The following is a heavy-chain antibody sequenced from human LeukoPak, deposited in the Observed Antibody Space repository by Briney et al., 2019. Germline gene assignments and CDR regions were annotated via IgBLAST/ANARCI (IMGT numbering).Heavy chain of an antibody. CDR3: ARARGYSYGYSDY. V-gene: IGHV3-48*01. D-gene: IGHD5-18*01. Sequence: GGSLRLSRAGSGFTFSSYSMNWVRQAPGKGLEWVSYISSSSNIIDYTDSVKGRFTISRDNAKNSLYLQMNSLRAEDTAVHYCARARGYSYGYSDYWGQGTLVTVSS. CDR1: GFTFSSYS. J-gene: IGHJ4*02. CDR2: ISSSSNII.